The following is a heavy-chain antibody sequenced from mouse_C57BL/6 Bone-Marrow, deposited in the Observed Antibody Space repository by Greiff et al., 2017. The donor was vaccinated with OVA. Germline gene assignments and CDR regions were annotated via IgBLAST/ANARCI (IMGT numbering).Heavy chain of an antibody. CDR3: ARSNLYYDYDGFAY. Sequence: VKVVESGAELVRPGTSVKVSCKASGYAFTNYLIEWVKQRPGQGLEWIGVINPGSGGTNYNEKFKGKATLTADKSSSTAYMQLSSLTSEDSAVYFCARSNLYYDYDGFAYWGQGTLVTVSA. J-gene: IGHJ3*01. V-gene: IGHV1-54*01. D-gene: IGHD2-4*01. CDR2: INPGSGGT. CDR1: GYAFTNYL.